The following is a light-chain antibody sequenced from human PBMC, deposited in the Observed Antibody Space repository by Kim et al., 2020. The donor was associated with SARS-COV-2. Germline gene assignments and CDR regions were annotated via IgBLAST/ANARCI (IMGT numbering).Light chain of an antibody. Sequence: QSALTQPASVSGSPGQSITISCTGTSSDVGGYNYVSWYQQHPGKVPKLIIYDVSYRPSGISNRFSGSKFANTASLTISGLQAEDEAEYYCSSYSSSSTLVVFGGGTQLTVL. J-gene: IGLJ2*01. CDR2: DVS. CDR1: SSDVGGYNY. CDR3: SSYSSSSTLVV. V-gene: IGLV2-14*03.